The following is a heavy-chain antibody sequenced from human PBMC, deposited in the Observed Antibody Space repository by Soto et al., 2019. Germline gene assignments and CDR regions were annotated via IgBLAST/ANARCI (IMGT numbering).Heavy chain of an antibody. J-gene: IGHJ4*02. D-gene: IGHD3-10*01. CDR2: VSHDGKVQ. V-gene: IGHV3-30*03. CDR3: ATEWSIKRSYSFDC. Sequence: QVQLVESGGGVVQPGGSLRLSCAASGFIFSNYGMQWVRQAPGEGLEWVAVVSHDGKVQYYADSVKGRFTISRDNSKNRLDLQMDSLRAEDTAVYYCATEWSIKRSYSFDCWGQGTLVTVS. CDR1: GFIFSNYG.